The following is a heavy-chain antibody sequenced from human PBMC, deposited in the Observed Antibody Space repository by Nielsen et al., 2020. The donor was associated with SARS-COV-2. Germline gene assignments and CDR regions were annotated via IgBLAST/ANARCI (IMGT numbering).Heavy chain of an antibody. V-gene: IGHV3-20*03. Sequence: WIRQPPGKGLEWVSGINWNSGSTGYADSVKGRFTISRDNAKNSLYLQMNSLRDEDTAVYYCARVRTHYYDSSGYLYYYYGMDVWGQGTTVTVSS. D-gene: IGHD3-22*01. CDR2: INWNSGST. CDR3: ARVRTHYYDSSGYLYYYYGMDV. J-gene: IGHJ6*02.